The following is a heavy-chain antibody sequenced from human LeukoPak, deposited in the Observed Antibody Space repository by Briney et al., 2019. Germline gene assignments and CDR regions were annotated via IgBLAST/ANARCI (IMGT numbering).Heavy chain of an antibody. V-gene: IGHV4-61*10. J-gene: IGHJ5*02. CDR2: IYYSGST. CDR3: ARSTVTPNWFDP. CDR1: GGSISSGSYY. D-gene: IGHD4-17*01. Sequence: SETLSLTCTVSGGSISSGSYYWSWIRQPAGKGLGWIGYIYYSGSTNYNPSLKSRVTISVDTSKNQFSLKLSSVTAADTAVYYCARSTVTPNWFDPWGQGTLVTVSS.